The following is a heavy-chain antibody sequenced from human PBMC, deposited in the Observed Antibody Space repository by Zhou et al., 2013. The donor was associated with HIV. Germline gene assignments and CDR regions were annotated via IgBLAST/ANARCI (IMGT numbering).Heavy chain of an antibody. D-gene: IGHD3-10*01. V-gene: IGHV4-39*02. CDR3: ARLRGSPGSGLTWYFDL. J-gene: IGHJ2*01. CDR2: IYFSGST. CDR1: GGSISSSSYY. Sequence: QVQLQESGSGLVKPSQTLSLTCAVSGGSISSSSYYWGWIRQPPGKGLEWIGCIYFSGSTYYNPSLKSRVTIYVDTSKNHFSLKLGSVTAADTAVYYCARLRGSPGSGLTWYFDLWGRGTLVTASS.